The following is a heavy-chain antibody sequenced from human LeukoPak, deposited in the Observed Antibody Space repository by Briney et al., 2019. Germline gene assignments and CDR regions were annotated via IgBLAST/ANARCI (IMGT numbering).Heavy chain of an antibody. J-gene: IGHJ6*02. CDR3: AREDPQTTVPEGMDV. V-gene: IGHV4-59*01. CDR1: GGSISNYY. Sequence: SETLSLTCPVSGGSISNYYWSWIRQSPGKGLEWIGYIYYSGTTNYNPSLKSRVTISVDTSKNQFSLQLRSVTAADTAVYYCAREDPQTTVPEGMDVWGQGTTVTVSS. D-gene: IGHD4-17*01. CDR2: IYYSGTT.